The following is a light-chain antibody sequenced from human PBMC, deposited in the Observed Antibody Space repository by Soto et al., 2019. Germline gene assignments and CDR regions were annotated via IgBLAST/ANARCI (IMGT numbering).Light chain of an antibody. J-gene: IGKJ1*01. CDR1: QSVSSNN. CDR3: QHFDTSPPWT. CDR2: GTS. V-gene: IGKV3-20*01. Sequence: EIVLTQSPGTPSLSPGERATLSCRASQSVSSNNLAWYQQKPGQAPRVLIYGTSSRAAGIPDRFSGSGSGTDFTLTISRLEPEDFAVYYCQHFDTSPPWTFGQGTNVDI.